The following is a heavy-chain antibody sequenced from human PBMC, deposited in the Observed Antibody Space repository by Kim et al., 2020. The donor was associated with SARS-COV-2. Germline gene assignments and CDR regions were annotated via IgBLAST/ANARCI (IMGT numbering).Heavy chain of an antibody. Sequence: SETLSLTCAVYGGSFSGYYWSWIRQPPGKGLEWIGEINHSGSTNYNPSLKSRVTISVDTSKNQFSLKLSSVTAADTAVYYCARGPGTIFGVVTILRRWYYYYGMDVWGQGTTVTVSS. V-gene: IGHV4-34*01. CDR2: INHSGST. D-gene: IGHD3-3*01. CDR3: ARGPGTIFGVVTILRRWYYYYGMDV. CDR1: GGSFSGYY. J-gene: IGHJ6*02.